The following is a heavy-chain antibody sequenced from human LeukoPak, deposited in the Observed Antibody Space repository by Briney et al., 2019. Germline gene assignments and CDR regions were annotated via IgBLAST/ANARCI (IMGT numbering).Heavy chain of an antibody. V-gene: IGHV3-48*01. CDR3: ARESGAEDYYDSSGYYPIDY. J-gene: IGHJ4*02. D-gene: IGHD3-22*01. CDR2: ISSSSSTI. Sequence: GGSLRLSCAGSGFTFSSYAMSWVRQAPGKGLEWVSYISSSSSTIYYADSVKGRFTISRDNAKNSLYLQMNSLRAEDTAVYYCARESGAEDYYDSSGYYPIDYWGQGTLVTVSS. CDR1: GFTFSSYA.